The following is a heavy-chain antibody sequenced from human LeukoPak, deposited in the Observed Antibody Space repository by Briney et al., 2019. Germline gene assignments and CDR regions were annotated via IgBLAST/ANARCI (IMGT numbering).Heavy chain of an antibody. D-gene: IGHD2-21*01. CDR3: ARDTVCGGDCYAYGYFQH. V-gene: IGHV3-30-3*01. CDR2: ISYDGSNK. J-gene: IGHJ1*01. CDR1: GFTFSSYA. Sequence: PGGSLRLSCAASGFTFSSYAMHWVRQAPGKGLEWVAVISYDGSNKYYADSVKGRFTISRDNAKNSLYPQMNSLRAEDTAVYYCARDTVCGGDCYAYGYFQHWGQGTLVTVSS.